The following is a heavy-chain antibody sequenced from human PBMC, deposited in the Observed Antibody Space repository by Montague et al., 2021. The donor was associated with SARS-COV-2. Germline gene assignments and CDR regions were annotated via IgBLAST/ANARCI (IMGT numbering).Heavy chain of an antibody. Sequence: SETLSLTCTVSGDSITNIIHYWGWIRQPPGKGLEWIASIFYTGTIYYNPSLKSRVTMSLDTSKSQFSLNLTSVTAADTAVYFCARHPTTVTTFHWGQGSLVTVSS. CDR3: ARHPTTVTTFH. CDR1: GDSITNIIHY. D-gene: IGHD4-17*01. V-gene: IGHV4-39*01. J-gene: IGHJ4*02. CDR2: IFYTGTI.